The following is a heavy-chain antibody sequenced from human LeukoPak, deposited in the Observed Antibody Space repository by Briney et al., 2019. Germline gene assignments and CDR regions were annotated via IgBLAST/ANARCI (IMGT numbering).Heavy chain of an antibody. CDR2: ISYDGNNK. V-gene: IGHV3-30*03. J-gene: IGHJ3*02. D-gene: IGHD1-26*01. CDR3: AREGGADWAFDI. Sequence: GRSLRLSCAASGFTFSSYGMHWVRQAPGKGLKWVAVISYDGNNKYYADSVKGRFTISRDNSKNTLYLQMNSLRAEDTAVYYCAREGGADWAFDIWGQGTMVTVSS. CDR1: GFTFSSYG.